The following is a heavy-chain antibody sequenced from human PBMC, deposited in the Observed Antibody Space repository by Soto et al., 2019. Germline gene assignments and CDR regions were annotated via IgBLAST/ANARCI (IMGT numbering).Heavy chain of an antibody. D-gene: IGHD5-18*01. CDR2: IYYSGST. V-gene: IGHV4-31*03. CDR1: GGSISSGGHY. J-gene: IGHJ4*02. Sequence: QVQLQESGPGLVKPSQTLSLTCTVSGGSISSGGHYWSWIRQHPGKGLEWIGYIYYSGSTYYNPSLKSRLTMSGDTSKNQFSLKLSSVTAADTAVYYCARSGYSYGPNPLLYWGQGTLVTVSS. CDR3: ARSGYSYGPNPLLY.